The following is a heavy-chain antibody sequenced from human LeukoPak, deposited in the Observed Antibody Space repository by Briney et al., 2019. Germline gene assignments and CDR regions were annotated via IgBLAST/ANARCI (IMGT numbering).Heavy chain of an antibody. Sequence: ASVKVSCKASGYTFTGYYMHWVRQAPGQGLEWMGWINPNSGGTNYAQKFQGRVTMTRDTSISTAYMELSRLRSDDTAVYYCARDLEYSGSFESGYWGQGTLVTVSS. V-gene: IGHV1-2*02. J-gene: IGHJ4*02. D-gene: IGHD1-26*01. CDR2: INPNSGGT. CDR3: ARDLEYSGSFESGY. CDR1: GYTFTGYY.